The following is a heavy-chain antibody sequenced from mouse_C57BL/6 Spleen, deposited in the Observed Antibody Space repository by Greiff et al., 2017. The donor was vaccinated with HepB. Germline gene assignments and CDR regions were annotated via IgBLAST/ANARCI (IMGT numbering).Heavy chain of an antibody. D-gene: IGHD2-4*01. CDR1: GFTFSSYA. V-gene: IGHV5-4*01. CDR3: ARDQDYASMDY. Sequence: EVQRVESGGGLVKPGGSLKLSCAASGFTFSSYAMSWVRQTPEKRLEWVATISDGGSYTYYPDNVKGRFTISRDNAKNNLYLQMSHLKSEDTAMYYCARDQDYASMDYWGQGTSVTVSS. J-gene: IGHJ4*01. CDR2: ISDGGSYT.